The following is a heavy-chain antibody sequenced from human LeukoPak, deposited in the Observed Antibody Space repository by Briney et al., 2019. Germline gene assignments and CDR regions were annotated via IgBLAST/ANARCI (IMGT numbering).Heavy chain of an antibody. D-gene: IGHD5-18*01. V-gene: IGHV3-7*03. CDR2: IKEDGSEK. J-gene: IGHJ4*02. CDR3: ARVLEYSYGTPGEFDY. CDR1: GFTFSNYW. Sequence: QSGGSLRLSCAASGFTFSNYWMSWVRQAPGKGLEWVANIKEDGSEKYYVDSVKGRFTISRDNARNSLYLQMNSLRAEDTAVYYCARVLEYSYGTPGEFDYWGQGTLVTVSS.